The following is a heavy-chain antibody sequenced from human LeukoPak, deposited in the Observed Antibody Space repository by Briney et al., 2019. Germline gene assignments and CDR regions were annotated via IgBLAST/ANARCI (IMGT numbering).Heavy chain of an antibody. CDR2: IIPIFGTA. V-gene: IGHV1-69*13. J-gene: IGHJ3*02. Sequence: SVKVSCKASGGTFSSYTITWGRQAPGQGLEWMGGIIPIFGTANYAQKFQGRVTITADESTSTAYMELSSVRSKDTAVYYCARVNCGGDCYSDRGAFDIWGQGTMVTVSS. CDR1: GGTFSSYT. CDR3: ARVNCGGDCYSDRGAFDI. D-gene: IGHD2-21*02.